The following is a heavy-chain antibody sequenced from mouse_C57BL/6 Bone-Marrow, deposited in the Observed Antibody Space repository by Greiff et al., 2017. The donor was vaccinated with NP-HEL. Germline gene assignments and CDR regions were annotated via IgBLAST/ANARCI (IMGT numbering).Heavy chain of an antibody. CDR1: GYAFSSYW. CDR2: LYPGDGDT. J-gene: IGHJ4*01. CDR3: ARGDYGSSRFGYAMDY. D-gene: IGHD1-1*01. V-gene: IGHV1-80*01. Sequence: QVQLQQSGAELVKPGASVKISCKASGYAFSSYWMNWVKERPGKGLEWIGQLYPGDGDTKYNGKFKGKATLTADKSSSTAYMQVSSLTSDDSAVYFCARGDYGSSRFGYAMDYWGQGTSVTVSS.